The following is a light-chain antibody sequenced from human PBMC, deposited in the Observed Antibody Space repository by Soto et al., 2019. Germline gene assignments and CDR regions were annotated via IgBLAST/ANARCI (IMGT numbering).Light chain of an antibody. J-gene: IGLJ1*01. CDR1: SSDVGGYDY. CDR2: DVS. V-gene: IGLV2-11*01. CDR3: CSYAGSPYV. Sequence: QSVLSQPRSVSRSPGQSVAISCTGTSSDVGGYDYVSWFQQQPGKAPKLMIYDVSKRPSGVPDRFSGSKSGNTASLTISGLQAEDEADYYCCSYAGSPYVFGTGTKVTVL.